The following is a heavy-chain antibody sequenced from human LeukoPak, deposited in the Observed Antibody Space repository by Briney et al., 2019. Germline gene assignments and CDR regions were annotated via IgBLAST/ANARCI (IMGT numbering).Heavy chain of an antibody. CDR2: INHSGST. J-gene: IGHJ4*02. D-gene: IGHD1-20*01. Sequence: PSETLSLTCAVYGGSFSGYYWSWIRQPPGKGLEWIGEINHSGSTNYNPPLKSRVTMSVDTSKSQFSLKLSSVTAADTAVYYCTRRITGTTSDSFDYWGQGILVTVSS. V-gene: IGHV4-34*01. CDR3: TRRITGTTSDSFDY. CDR1: GGSFSGYY.